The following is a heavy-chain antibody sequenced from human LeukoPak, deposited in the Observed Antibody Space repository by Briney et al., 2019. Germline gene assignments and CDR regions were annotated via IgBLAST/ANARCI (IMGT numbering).Heavy chain of an antibody. CDR2: IYTSGST. Sequence: SETLSLTCTVSGGSISSDSYYWSWIRQPAGEGLEWIGRIYTSGSTNYNPSLKSRVTMLVDTSKNQFSLKLSSVTAADTAVYYCARDKFVVVPAAINNWFDPWGQGTLVTVSS. CDR3: ARDKFVVVPAAINNWFDP. V-gene: IGHV4-61*02. D-gene: IGHD2-2*02. CDR1: GGSISSDSYY. J-gene: IGHJ5*02.